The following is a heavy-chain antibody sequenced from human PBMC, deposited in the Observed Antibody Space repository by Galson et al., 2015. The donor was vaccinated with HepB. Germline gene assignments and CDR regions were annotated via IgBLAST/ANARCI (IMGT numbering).Heavy chain of an antibody. CDR2: ISSNGGST. V-gene: IGHV3-64D*06. D-gene: IGHD3-10*01. CDR1: GFTFSSYA. J-gene: IGHJ4*02. CDR3: VKGIPITMVRGVIITNFDY. Sequence: SLRLSCAASGFTFSSYAMHWVRQAPGKGLEYVSAISSNGGSTYYADSVKGRFTISRDNSKNTLYLQMSSLRAEDTAVYYCVKGIPITMVRGVIITNFDYWGQGTLVTVSS.